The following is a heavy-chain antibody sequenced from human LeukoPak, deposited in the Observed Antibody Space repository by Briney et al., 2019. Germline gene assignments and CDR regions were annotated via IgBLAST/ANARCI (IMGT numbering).Heavy chain of an antibody. D-gene: IGHD3-9*01. J-gene: IGHJ4*02. CDR3: ARDRPTLTGYYPFDY. Sequence: GGSLRLSCAASGFTFSSYSMNWVRQAPGKGPEWVSSISSSSSYIYYADSVKGRFTISRDNAKNSLYLQMNSLRAEDTAVYYCARDRPTLTGYYPFDYWGQGTLVTVSS. CDR2: ISSSSSYI. CDR1: GFTFSSYS. V-gene: IGHV3-21*01.